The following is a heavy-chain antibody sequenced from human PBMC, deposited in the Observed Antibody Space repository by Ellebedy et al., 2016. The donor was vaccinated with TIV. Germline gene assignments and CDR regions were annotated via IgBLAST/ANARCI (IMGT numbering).Heavy chain of an antibody. D-gene: IGHD3-10*01. Sequence: GESLKISCAASGFTFSTYAMSWVRQAPGRGLEWVSGFGVSGDTAYYTDSVKGRFTISRDNSKNTLYLQMNSLRAEDTAVYYCASSRYHYYLGNTIFVYWGQGTLVTVAS. V-gene: IGHV3-23*01. CDR1: GFTFSTYA. J-gene: IGHJ4*02. CDR2: FGVSGDTA. CDR3: ASSRYHYYLGNTIFVY.